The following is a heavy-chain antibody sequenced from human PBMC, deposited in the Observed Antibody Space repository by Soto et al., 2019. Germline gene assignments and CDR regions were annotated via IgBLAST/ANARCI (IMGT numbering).Heavy chain of an antibody. D-gene: IGHD1-20*01. CDR1: GFTVSSYA. J-gene: IGHJ6*03. V-gene: IGHV3-23*01. CDR2: ISGSGGST. Sequence: GGSLRLSCAASGFTVSSYAMSWVRQAPGKGLEWVSAISGSGGSTYYADSVKGRFTISEENSKNTLYLQMNSLRAEDTAVYYCAKGGILPTYYYYYYYMDVWGKGTTVTVSS. CDR3: AKGGILPTYYYYYYYMDV.